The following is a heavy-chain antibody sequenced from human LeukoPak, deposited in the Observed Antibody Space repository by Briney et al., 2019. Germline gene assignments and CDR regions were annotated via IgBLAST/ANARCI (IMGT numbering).Heavy chain of an antibody. CDR2: IYYSGST. CDR3: ARGDSGYSGYGY. Sequence: SETLSLTCTVSGGSISSSNYYWGWIRQPPGKGLEWIGYIYYSGSTNYNPSLKSRVTISVDTSKNQFSLKLSSVTAADTAVYYCARGDSGYSGYGYWGQGTLVTVSS. CDR1: GGSISSSNYY. V-gene: IGHV4-61*05. J-gene: IGHJ4*02. D-gene: IGHD5-12*01.